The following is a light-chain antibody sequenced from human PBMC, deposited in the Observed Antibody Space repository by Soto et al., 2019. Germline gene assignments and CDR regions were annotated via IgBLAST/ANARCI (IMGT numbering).Light chain of an antibody. CDR3: QQRSNWPPYA. J-gene: IGKJ2*01. Sequence: EIVLTQSPATLSLSPGERATLSCRASQSVSSYLAWYQQKPGQAPRLLIYDASNRATGIPARFSGSGSETDCTLTISSLEPEDFAVDYCQQRSNWPPYAFGQGTKLEIK. V-gene: IGKV3-11*01. CDR2: DAS. CDR1: QSVSSY.